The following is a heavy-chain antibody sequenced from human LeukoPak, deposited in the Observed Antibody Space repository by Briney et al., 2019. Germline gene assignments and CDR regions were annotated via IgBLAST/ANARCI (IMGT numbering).Heavy chain of an antibody. CDR3: SNSYCSSPH. V-gene: IGHV3-23*01. J-gene: IGHJ4*02. Sequence: GGSLTLSRAPSGFIFSIQPMSWAPQPPGKGLECVSAIRGRSGHTQHAAHVKGRFTISTDNSKNTLYLQMNSLRAEDTAVYYCSNSYCSSPHWGQGTLVTVSS. CDR2: IRGRSGHT. D-gene: IGHD6-6*01. CDR1: GFIFSIQP.